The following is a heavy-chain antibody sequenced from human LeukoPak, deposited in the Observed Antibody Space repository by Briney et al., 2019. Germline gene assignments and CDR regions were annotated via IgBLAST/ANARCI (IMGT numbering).Heavy chain of an antibody. Sequence: SETLSLTCTVSGGSISSYYWSWIRQPPGKGLEWIGYIYYSGGTNYNPSLKSRVTISVDTSKNQFSLKLSSVTAADTAVYYCARDVQPGAFDIWGQGTMVTVSS. D-gene: IGHD1-14*01. CDR1: GGSISSYY. V-gene: IGHV4-59*01. J-gene: IGHJ3*02. CDR2: IYYSGGT. CDR3: ARDVQPGAFDI.